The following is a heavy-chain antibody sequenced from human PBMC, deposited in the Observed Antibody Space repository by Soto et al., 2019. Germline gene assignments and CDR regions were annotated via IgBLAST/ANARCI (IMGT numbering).Heavy chain of an antibody. J-gene: IGHJ4*02. CDR3: ARGAGGGSYGDY. D-gene: IGHD1-26*01. CDR1: GYTITSYD. CDR2: MNPNSGNT. Sequence: ASVKVSCKASGYTITSYDINWVRQATGQGLEWMGWMNPNSGNTGSAQKFQGRVTMTRDTSTSTAYMELSSLRSDDTAVYYCARGAGGGSYGDYWGQGTLVTVSS. V-gene: IGHV1-8*01.